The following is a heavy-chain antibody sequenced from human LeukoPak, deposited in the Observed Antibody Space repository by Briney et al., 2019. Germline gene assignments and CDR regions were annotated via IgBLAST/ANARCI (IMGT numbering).Heavy chain of an antibody. J-gene: IGHJ5*02. CDR3: ARGGSRWYLIGWFDP. CDR1: GGSISSSSYY. D-gene: IGHD6-13*01. CDR2: IYYSGST. Sequence: PSETLSLTCTVSGGSISSSSYYWGWIRQPPGKGLEWIGYIYYSGSTNYNPSLKSRVTISVDTSKNQFSLKLSSVTAADTAVYYCARGGSRWYLIGWFDPWGQGTLVTVSS. V-gene: IGHV4-61*05.